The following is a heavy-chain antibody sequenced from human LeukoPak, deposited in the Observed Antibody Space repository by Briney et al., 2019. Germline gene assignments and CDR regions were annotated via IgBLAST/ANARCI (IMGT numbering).Heavy chain of an antibody. J-gene: IGHJ4*02. CDR1: GYSISSGGY. Sequence: PSETLSLTCAVSGYSISSGGYWGWRRRPPGKGREGIGRIYHSSRTYYNTSLKRRVTISVDPSKNQFSLKLSSVTAADTAVYYCARPRGSCSGGSCYYYYFDYWGQGTLVTVSS. CDR2: IYHSSRT. D-gene: IGHD2-15*01. CDR3: ARPRGSCSGGSCYYYYFDY. V-gene: IGHV4-38-2*01.